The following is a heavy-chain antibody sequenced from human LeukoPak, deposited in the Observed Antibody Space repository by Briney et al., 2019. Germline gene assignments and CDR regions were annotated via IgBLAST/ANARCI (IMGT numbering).Heavy chain of an antibody. V-gene: IGHV3-30*02. CDR1: GFTFSSYA. Sequence: GGSLRLSCAASGFTFSSYAMSWVRQAPGKGLEWLAFIRYDRSNKNYADSVKGRFTISRDNSKNTLHLQMNSLRAEDTAVYYCAKGKGDFWSGYYTGIAFDVWGQGTMVTVSS. CDR3: AKGKGDFWSGYYTGIAFDV. D-gene: IGHD3-3*01. J-gene: IGHJ3*01. CDR2: IRYDRSNK.